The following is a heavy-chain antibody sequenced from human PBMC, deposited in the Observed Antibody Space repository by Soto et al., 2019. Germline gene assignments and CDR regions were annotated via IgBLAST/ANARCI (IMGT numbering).Heavy chain of an antibody. CDR1: GGTLSSYT. V-gene: IGHV1-69*04. D-gene: IGHD2-15*01. CDR2: IIPILGIA. Sequence: SVKVSCKASGGTLSSYTISWLRQAPGQGLEWMGRIIPILGIANYAQKFQGRVTITADKSTSTAYMELSSLRSEDTAVYYCAREGPDIVVVVAATAGNWFDPWGQGTLVTVSS. J-gene: IGHJ5*02. CDR3: AREGPDIVVVVAATAGNWFDP.